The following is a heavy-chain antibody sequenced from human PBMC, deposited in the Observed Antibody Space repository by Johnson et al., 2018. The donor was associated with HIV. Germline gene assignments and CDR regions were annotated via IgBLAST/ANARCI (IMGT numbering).Heavy chain of an antibody. CDR1: GFNFDDYG. CDR2: INWNGGRT. CDR3: AKETRDSRSAFDI. J-gene: IGHJ3*02. D-gene: IGHD3-22*01. Sequence: EQLVESGGGVARPGGSLRLSCAASGFNFDDYGMSWVRQAPGKGLEWVSGINWNGGRTGYADSVKGRFTISRDNAKNSLYLQMNSLRAEDTAVYYCAKETRDSRSAFDIWGQGTMVTVSS. V-gene: IGHV3-20*04.